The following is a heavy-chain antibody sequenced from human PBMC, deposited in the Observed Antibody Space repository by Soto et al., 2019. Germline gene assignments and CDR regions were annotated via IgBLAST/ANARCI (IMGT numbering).Heavy chain of an antibody. Sequence: QVQLVQSGAEVKKPGASVKVSCKASGYTFTGYYMHWVRQAPGQGLEWMGWINPNSGDTNYAQKFQGWVTMTRDTSISTAYMELSRLRSDDTAVYYCARARLNYDFWSGDFDYWGQGTLVTVSS. D-gene: IGHD3-3*01. J-gene: IGHJ4*02. V-gene: IGHV1-2*04. CDR3: ARARLNYDFWSGDFDY. CDR2: INPNSGDT. CDR1: GYTFTGYY.